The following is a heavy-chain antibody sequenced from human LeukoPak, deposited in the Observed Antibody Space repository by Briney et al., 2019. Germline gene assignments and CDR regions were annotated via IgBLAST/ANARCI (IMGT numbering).Heavy chain of an antibody. D-gene: IGHD3-3*01. Sequence: SETLSLTCAVSGGSISSTNWWSWVRQSPGRGLEWIGEIYNSGTINYNPSLKSRVTISVDKSKNQFSLMLNSVTAADTAVYYCARNYESGYSIGPWGQGTLVTVSS. CDR2: IYNSGTI. CDR3: ARNYESGYSIGP. CDR1: GGSISSTNW. V-gene: IGHV4-4*02. J-gene: IGHJ5*02.